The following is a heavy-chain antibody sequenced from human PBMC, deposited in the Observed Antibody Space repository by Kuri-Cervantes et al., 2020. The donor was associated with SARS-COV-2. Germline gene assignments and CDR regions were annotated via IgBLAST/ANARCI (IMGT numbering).Heavy chain of an antibody. J-gene: IGHJ6*03. CDR3: ARGTGDDYYYYYYMDV. V-gene: IGHV4-4*07. CDR1: GGSISSYY. Sequence: GSLRLSCTVSGGSISSYYWSWIRQPAGKGLEWIGRIYTSGSTNYNPSLKSRVTISVDTSKNQFSLKLSSVTAADTAVYYCARGTGDDYYYYYYMDVWGKGTTVTVSS. CDR2: IYTSGST. D-gene: IGHD1-1*01.